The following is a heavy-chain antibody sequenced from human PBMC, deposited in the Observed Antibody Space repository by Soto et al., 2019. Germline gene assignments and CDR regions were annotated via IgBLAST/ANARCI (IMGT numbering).Heavy chain of an antibody. J-gene: IGHJ4*02. CDR2: VHYSGST. V-gene: IGHV4-59*08. D-gene: IGHD2-21*01. CDR3: ARLPRASPFNYFDC. Sequence: SETLSLTCTVSGDSISTYYWSWIRLPPGKGLEWVGYVHYSGSTNYSPSLKSRVTISVDTSKNQFSLKLSSVTAADTAVYYCARLPRASPFNYFDCWGQGTLVNVSS. CDR1: GDSISTYY.